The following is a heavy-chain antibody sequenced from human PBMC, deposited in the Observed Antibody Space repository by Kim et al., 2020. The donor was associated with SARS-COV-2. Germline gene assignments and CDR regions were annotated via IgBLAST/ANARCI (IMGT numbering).Heavy chain of an antibody. Sequence: GGSLRLSCAASGFTFTDYHMSWVRQAPGRGLEWISYISPSGISRYYADSIDGRFTISRDNAKKSVFLEMNGLRDEDTAVYYCARGGGSHWGQGTLVTVSS. D-gene: IGHD3-10*01. CDR2: ISPSGISR. CDR3: ARGGGSH. J-gene: IGHJ4*02. V-gene: IGHV3-11*01. CDR1: GFTFTDYH.